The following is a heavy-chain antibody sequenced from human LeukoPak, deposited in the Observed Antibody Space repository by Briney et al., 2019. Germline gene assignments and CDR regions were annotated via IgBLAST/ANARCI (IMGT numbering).Heavy chain of an antibody. V-gene: IGHV4-39*01. D-gene: IGHD3-22*01. J-gene: IGHJ4*02. CDR3: ARIQKTYYYDSSGYYPPYYFDY. CDR2: IYYSGST. CDR1: GGSISSSNYY. Sequence: PSETPSLTCTVSGGSISSSNYYWGWIRQPPGKGLEWIGSIYYSGSTYYNPSLKSRVTISVDTSKNQFSLKLSSVTAADTAVYYCARIQKTYYYDSSGYYPPYYFDYWGQGTLVTVSS.